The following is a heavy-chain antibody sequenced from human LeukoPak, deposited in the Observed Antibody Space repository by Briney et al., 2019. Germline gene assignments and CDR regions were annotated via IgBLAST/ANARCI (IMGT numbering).Heavy chain of an antibody. CDR1: GYTFTSYG. CDR3: ARDMITFGGVIVDY. V-gene: IGHV1-18*01. J-gene: IGHJ4*02. CDR2: ISAYNGNT. Sequence: GASVKISCKASGYTFTSYGISWVRQAPGQGLEWMGWISAYNGNTNYAQKLQGRVTMTTDTSTSTAYMELRSLRSDDTAVYYCARDMITFGGVIVDYWGQGTLVTVSS. D-gene: IGHD3-16*02.